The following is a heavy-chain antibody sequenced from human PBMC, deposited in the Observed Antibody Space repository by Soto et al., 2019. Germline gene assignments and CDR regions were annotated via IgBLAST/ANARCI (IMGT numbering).Heavy chain of an antibody. J-gene: IGHJ6*03. CDR1: GYSFTSNW. D-gene: IGHD2-15*01. V-gene: IGHV5-51*01. CDR2: VYPGDSDT. Sequence: GESLKISFEGSGYSFTSNWIAWVRQMPGKGLEWMGIVYPGDSDTRYSPSFQGQVTISADKSINTAYLQWSSLQASDTAMYYCARLTWGGGSRYMDVWGKGTTVTVSS. CDR3: ARLTWGGGSRYMDV.